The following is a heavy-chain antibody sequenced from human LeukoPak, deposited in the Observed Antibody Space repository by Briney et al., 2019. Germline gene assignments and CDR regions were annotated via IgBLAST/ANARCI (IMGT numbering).Heavy chain of an antibody. CDR1: GFTFSSYA. D-gene: IGHD2-15*01. Sequence: GGSLRLSCAVSGFTFSSYAMSWVRQAPGKGLEWVSAISGSGGSTYYADSVKGRFTISRDNSKNTLYLQMNSLRAEDTAVYYCAKDLRPGHQYLTVVVVAATLGYWGQGTLVTVSS. V-gene: IGHV3-23*01. CDR3: AKDLRPGHQYLTVVVVAATLGY. CDR2: ISGSGGST. J-gene: IGHJ4*02.